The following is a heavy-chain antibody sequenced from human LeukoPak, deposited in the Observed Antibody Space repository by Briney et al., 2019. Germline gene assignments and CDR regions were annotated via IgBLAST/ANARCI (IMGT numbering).Heavy chain of an antibody. CDR2: ISDNGGRT. V-gene: IGHV3-23*01. CDR1: GFTFSSYA. Sequence: QSGGSLRLSCAASGFTFSSYAMSWVRQAPGKGLEWVSGISDNGGRTYYADSVKGRFAISRDDSKSTLYLQMNSLRGEDTAVYYCAKDFGRNLGGPGYWGRGTLVIVSS. CDR3: AKDFGRNLGGPGY. J-gene: IGHJ4*02. D-gene: IGHD1-14*01.